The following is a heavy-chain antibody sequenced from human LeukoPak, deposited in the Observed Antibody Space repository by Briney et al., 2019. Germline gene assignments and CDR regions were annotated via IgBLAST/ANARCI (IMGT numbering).Heavy chain of an antibody. CDR1: GYTFTVYY. V-gene: IGHV1-2*02. CDR2: INPNSGDT. Sequence: ASVKVSCKASGYTFTVYYIHWVRQAPGQGLEWMGWINPNSGDTDYAQNFQGRVTMTWDTSITTVYMDLTRLTSDDTAVYYCARNFDMKGFDPWGQGTLVTVSS. CDR3: ARNFDMKGFDP. D-gene: IGHD3-9*01. J-gene: IGHJ5*02.